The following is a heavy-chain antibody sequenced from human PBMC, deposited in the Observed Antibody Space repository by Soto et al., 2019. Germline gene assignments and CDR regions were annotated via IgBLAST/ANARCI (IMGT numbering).Heavy chain of an antibody. V-gene: IGHV3-23*01. J-gene: IGHJ3*01. D-gene: IGHD2-21*02. CDR3: AKGFIVVVTVLRPDEAFDV. Sequence: EVQLLESGGGLVQPGGSLRLSCAASGFTFSNYAINWVRLAPGKGLEWVSGTSGGGGSTYYADSVKGRFTIFRDTSKNAVFLQMNSLRADDTAVYYCAKGFIVVVTVLRPDEAFDVWGQGTMVTVSS. CDR2: TSGGGGST. CDR1: GFTFSNYA.